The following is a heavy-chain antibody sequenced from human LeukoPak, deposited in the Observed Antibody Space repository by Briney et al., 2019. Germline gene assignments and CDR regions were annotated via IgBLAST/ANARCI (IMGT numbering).Heavy chain of an antibody. D-gene: IGHD3-16*01. CDR1: GYTFSGFY. V-gene: IGHV1-2*02. CDR3: ARYSVDYGPWFPDF. J-gene: IGHJ4*02. CDR2: VNPDNGGT. Sequence: ASVKVSCKASGYTFSGFYIHWVRQAPGQGLEWMGWVNPDNGGTHFSQKFQGRVTMTSDTSIRTAYMELSRLTSDDTAVYYCARYSVDYGPWFPDFWGQGTLVTVSS.